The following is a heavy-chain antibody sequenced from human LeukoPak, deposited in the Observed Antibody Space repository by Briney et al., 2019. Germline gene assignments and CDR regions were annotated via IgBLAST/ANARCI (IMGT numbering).Heavy chain of an antibody. Sequence: ASVKVSCKASGGTFSSYAISWVRQAPGQGLEWMGRIIPILGIANYAQKFQGRVTITADKSTSTAYMELSSLRSEDTAVYYCARGGLSGYYQYSDYWGQGTLVTVSS. CDR3: ARGGLSGYYQYSDY. V-gene: IGHV1-69*04. CDR1: GGTFSSYA. CDR2: IIPILGIA. D-gene: IGHD3-22*01. J-gene: IGHJ4*02.